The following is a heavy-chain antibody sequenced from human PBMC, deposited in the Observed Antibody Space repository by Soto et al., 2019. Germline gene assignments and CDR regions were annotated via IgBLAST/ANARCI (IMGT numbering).Heavy chain of an antibody. CDR2: ITGDTHEA. V-gene: IGHV1-18*01. CDR1: GYTFDRYA. J-gene: IGHJ4*02. CDR3: ARGRPTGH. Sequence: VQSGAEVKKPGASVTVSCKASGYTFDRYAMSWLRQAPGQGLEWMGWITGDTHEATYAQKFQGRVSLTRDRSTTTAYMELRSLRYDDTAVYYCARGRPTGHWGQGTLVTVSS.